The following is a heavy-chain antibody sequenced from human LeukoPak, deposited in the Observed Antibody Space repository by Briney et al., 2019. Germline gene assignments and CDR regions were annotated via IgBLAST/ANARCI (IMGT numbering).Heavy chain of an antibody. V-gene: IGHV1-2*02. CDR3: ARGDRSSWYGTSEGYYFDY. CDR2: INPNSGGT. J-gene: IGHJ4*02. Sequence: ASVKVSCKASGYTFTGYYMHWVRHAPGQGLEWMGWINPNSGGTNYAQKFQGRVTMTRDTSISTAYMELSRLRSDDTAVYYCARGDRSSWYGTSEGYYFDYWGQGTLVTVSS. CDR1: GYTFTGYY. D-gene: IGHD6-13*01.